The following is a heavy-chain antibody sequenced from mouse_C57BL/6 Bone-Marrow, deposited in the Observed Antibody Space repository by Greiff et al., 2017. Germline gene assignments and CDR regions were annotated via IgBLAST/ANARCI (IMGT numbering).Heavy chain of an antibody. CDR3: ARLGITTESYAMDY. J-gene: IGHJ4*01. CDR1: GYTFTNYW. CDR2: IYPGGGYT. D-gene: IGHD1-1*01. Sequence: VKVVESGAELVRPGTSVKMSCKASGYTFTNYWIGWAKQRPGHGLEWIGDIYPGGGYTNYNEKFKGKATLTADKSSSTAYMQFSSLTSEDSAIYYCARLGITTESYAMDYWGQGTSVTISS. V-gene: IGHV1-63*01.